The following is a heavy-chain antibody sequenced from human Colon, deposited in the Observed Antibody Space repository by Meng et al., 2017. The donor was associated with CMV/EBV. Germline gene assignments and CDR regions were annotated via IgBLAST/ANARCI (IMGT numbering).Heavy chain of an antibody. V-gene: IGHV3-30*03. J-gene: IGHJ5*02. D-gene: IGHD3/OR15-3a*01. CDR2: ISHEGSED. CDR3: ARWTGRFDP. Sequence: LRLSCAASGFTLSNYGIHWVRQAPGKGLEWLALISHEGSEDYYADSVKGRFTMSRDNSKNTVHLQMNSLRPDDTAVYYCARWTGRFDPWGQGTLVTVSS. CDR1: GFTLSNYG.